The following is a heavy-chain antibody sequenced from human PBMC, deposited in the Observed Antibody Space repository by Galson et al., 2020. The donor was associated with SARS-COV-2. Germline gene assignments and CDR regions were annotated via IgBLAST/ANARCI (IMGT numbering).Heavy chain of an antibody. Sequence: GESLKISCAASGFTFSSYAMSWVRQAPGKGLEWVSAISGSGGSTYYADSVKGRFTISRDNSKNTLYLQMNSLRAEDTAVYYCARVVVVAATLPYFDYWGQGTLVTVSS. V-gene: IGHV3-23*01. D-gene: IGHD2-15*01. J-gene: IGHJ4*02. CDR1: GFTFSSYA. CDR3: ARVVVVAATLPYFDY. CDR2: ISGSGGST.